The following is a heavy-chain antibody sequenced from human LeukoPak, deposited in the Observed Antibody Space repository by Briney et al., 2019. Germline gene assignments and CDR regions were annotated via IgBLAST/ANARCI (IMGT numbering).Heavy chain of an antibody. CDR3: ARDRYGGNSDY. CDR2: ISYDGSNK. J-gene: IGHJ4*02. CDR1: GFTFSSYG. D-gene: IGHD4-23*01. V-gene: IGHV3-30*03. Sequence: PGGSLRLSCAASGFTFSSYGMHWVRQAPGKGLEWVAVISYDGSNKYYADSVKGRFTISRDNSKNTLYLQMNSLRAEDTAVYYCARDRYGGNSDYWGQGTLVTVSS.